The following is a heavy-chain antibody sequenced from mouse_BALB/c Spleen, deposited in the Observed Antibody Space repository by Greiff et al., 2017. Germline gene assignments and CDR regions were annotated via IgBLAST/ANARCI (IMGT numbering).Heavy chain of an antibody. CDR2: IWRGGST. CDR3: VCYGSSGMDY. D-gene: IGHD1-1*01. V-gene: IGHV2-5-1*01. Sequence: VKLVESGPSLVQPSQSLSITCTVSGFSLTSYGVHWVRQSPGKGLEWLGVIWRGGSTDYNAAFMSRLSITKDNSKSQVFFKMNSLQADDTAIYYCVCYGSSGMDYWGQGTSVTVSS. J-gene: IGHJ4*01. CDR1: GFSLTSYG.